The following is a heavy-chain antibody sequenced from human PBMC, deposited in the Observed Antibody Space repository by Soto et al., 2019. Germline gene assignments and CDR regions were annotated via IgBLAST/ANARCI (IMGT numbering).Heavy chain of an antibody. Sequence: LSCAASGFTFSSYGMHWVRQAPGKGLEWVAVISYDGSNKYYADSVKGRFTISRDNSKNTLYLQMNSLRAEDTAVYYCAKGMGIAADVNYYYYGMDVWSQGTTVTVSS. J-gene: IGHJ6*02. D-gene: IGHD6-13*01. CDR1: GFTFSSYG. CDR3: AKGMGIAADVNYYYYGMDV. V-gene: IGHV3-30*18. CDR2: ISYDGSNK.